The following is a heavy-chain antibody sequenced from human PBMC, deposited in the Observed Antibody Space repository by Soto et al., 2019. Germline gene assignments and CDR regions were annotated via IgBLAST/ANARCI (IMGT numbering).Heavy chain of an antibody. CDR3: VRGQSVLYMVL. V-gene: IGHV1-2*02. Sequence: VRVSWPRVGSGFRESCIPFVGTVPGQGLEWVGWINPKNGGINYAQKFQGRVTMTRDTSVNTSYMDLNRLNFDDSAIYYCVRGQSVLYMVLGGRGT. CDR2: INPKNGGI. J-gene: IGHJ2*01. CDR1: GSGFRESC. D-gene: IGHD2-2*02.